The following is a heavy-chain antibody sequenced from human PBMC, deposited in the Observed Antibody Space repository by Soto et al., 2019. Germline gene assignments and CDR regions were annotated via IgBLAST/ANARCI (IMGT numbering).Heavy chain of an antibody. Sequence: LRLSCAGSGFTFASYVMTWVRQAPGKGLEWVSSISATGGSTYYAGSVKGRFTISRDNSKNTLYLQMNSLRAEDTAIYYCANAEHPRRSIGFDYWGQGPLVTVPQ. D-gene: IGHD3-16*02. V-gene: IGHV3-23*01. CDR1: GFTFASYV. CDR3: ANAEHPRRSIGFDY. J-gene: IGHJ4*02. CDR2: ISATGGST.